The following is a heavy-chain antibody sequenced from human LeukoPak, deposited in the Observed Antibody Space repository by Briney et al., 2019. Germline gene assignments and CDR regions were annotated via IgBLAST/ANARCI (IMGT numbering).Heavy chain of an antibody. V-gene: IGHV3-20*04. CDR3: AFHRTTVAKSPFDY. D-gene: IGHD4-23*01. CDR2: INWNGGST. Sequence: RPGGSLRLSCVASGYTFDDYGMSWVRQAPGKGPEWVSGINWNGGSTGYADSVKGRFTISRDNSKNTLYLQMNSLRAEDTAVYFCAFHRTTVAKSPFDYWGQGTLVTVSS. J-gene: IGHJ4*02. CDR1: GYTFDDYG.